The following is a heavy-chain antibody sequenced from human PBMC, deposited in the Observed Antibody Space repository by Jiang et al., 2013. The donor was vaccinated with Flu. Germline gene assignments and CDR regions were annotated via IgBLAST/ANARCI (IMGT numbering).Heavy chain of an antibody. CDR2: IYYSGST. D-gene: IGHD6-13*01. Sequence: LLKPSETLSLTCTVSGGSISSYYWSWIRQPPGKGLEWIGYIYYSGSTNYNPSLKSRVTISVDTSKNQFSLKLSSVTAADTAVYYCARELGQQLPLGAFDIWGQGTMVTVSS. CDR3: ARELGQQLPLGAFDI. CDR1: GGSISSYY. V-gene: IGHV4-59*01. J-gene: IGHJ3*02.